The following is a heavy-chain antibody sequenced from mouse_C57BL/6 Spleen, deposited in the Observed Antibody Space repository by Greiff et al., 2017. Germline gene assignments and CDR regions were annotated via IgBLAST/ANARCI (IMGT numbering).Heavy chain of an antibody. Sequence: VQLQQPGAELVKPGASVKMSCKASGYTFTSYWITWVKQRPGQGLEWIGDIYPGSGSTNYNEKFKSKATLTVDTSSSTAYMQLSSLTSEDAAVYYCAKERYYYGSDYWGQGTTLTVSS. CDR2: IYPGSGST. D-gene: IGHD1-1*01. CDR3: AKERYYYGSDY. V-gene: IGHV1-55*01. CDR1: GYTFTSYW. J-gene: IGHJ2*01.